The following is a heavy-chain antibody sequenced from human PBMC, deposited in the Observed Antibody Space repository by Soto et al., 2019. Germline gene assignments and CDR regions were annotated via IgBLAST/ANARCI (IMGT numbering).Heavy chain of an antibody. V-gene: IGHV4-59*01. Sequence: SETLSLTCTVPGGSISSYYWSWIRQPPGKGLEWIGYIYYSGSTNYNPSLKSRVTISVDTSKNQFSLKLSSVTAADTAVYYCARGGRYSSGWYYYYGMDVWGQGTTVTVSS. D-gene: IGHD6-19*01. CDR2: IYYSGST. CDR3: ARGGRYSSGWYYYYGMDV. CDR1: GGSISSYY. J-gene: IGHJ6*02.